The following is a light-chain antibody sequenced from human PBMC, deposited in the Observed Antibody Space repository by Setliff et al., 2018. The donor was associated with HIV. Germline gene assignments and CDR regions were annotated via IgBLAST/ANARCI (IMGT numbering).Light chain of an antibody. J-gene: IGLJ1*01. CDR2: EVS. Sequence: QSALTQPASVSGSPGQSITISCTGTNSDIGGYDYVYWYQQQPGKAPKLMIYEVSGRPSGVSYRFSGSKSGTTASLTISGLQTEDEADYYCGSCTSTSTGAFGTGTKVTVL. CDR1: NSDIGGYDY. V-gene: IGLV2-14*01. CDR3: GSCTSTSTGA.